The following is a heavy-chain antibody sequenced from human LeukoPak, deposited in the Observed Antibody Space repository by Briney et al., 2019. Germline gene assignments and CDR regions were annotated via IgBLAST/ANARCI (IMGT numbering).Heavy chain of an antibody. CDR3: ARDAWEDKVGAFDI. V-gene: IGHV3-33*01. D-gene: IGHD5-12*01. J-gene: IGHJ3*02. CDR2: IWYDGSNK. Sequence: GRSLRLSCAASGFTFSSYGMHWVRQAPGKGLEWVAVIWYDGSNKYYADSVQGRFTISRDNSKNTLYQQMNSLRAEDTAVYYCARDAWEDKVGAFDIWGQGTMVTVSS. CDR1: GFTFSSYG.